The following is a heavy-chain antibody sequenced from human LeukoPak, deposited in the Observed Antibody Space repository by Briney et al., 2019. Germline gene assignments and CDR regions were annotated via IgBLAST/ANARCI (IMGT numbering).Heavy chain of an antibody. CDR3: ARGRLIRD. Sequence: SETLSLTCAVYGGSFSGYYWSGIRQPPGKGLEWIGEINHSGSTNYNPSLKSRVTISVDTSKNQFSLKLSSVTAADTAVYYCARGRLIRDWGQGTLVTVSS. V-gene: IGHV4-34*01. CDR1: GGSFSGYY. CDR2: INHSGST. J-gene: IGHJ4*02.